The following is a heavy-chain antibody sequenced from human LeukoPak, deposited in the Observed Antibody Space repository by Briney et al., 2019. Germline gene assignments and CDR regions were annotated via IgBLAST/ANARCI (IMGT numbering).Heavy chain of an antibody. CDR2: ISSSSSTI. V-gene: IGHV3-48*01. CDR1: GFTFSSYS. Sequence: GGSLRLSCAASGFTFSSYSMNWVRQAPGKGLEWVSYISSSSSTIYYADSVKGRFTISRDNAKKSLYLQMNSLRAEDTAVYYCARGDYGDYVSYYYYIDVWGKGTTVTVSS. J-gene: IGHJ6*03. CDR3: ARGDYGDYVSYYYYIDV. D-gene: IGHD4-17*01.